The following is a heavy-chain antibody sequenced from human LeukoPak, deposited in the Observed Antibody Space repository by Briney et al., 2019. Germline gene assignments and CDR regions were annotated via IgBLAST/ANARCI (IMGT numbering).Heavy chain of an antibody. CDR2: IDWDDDR. V-gene: IGHV2-70*01. Sequence: ESGPALVKPTQTLTLTCTFSGFSLSTSGMCVSWIRQPPGKALEWLALIDWDDDRYYSTSLKTRLTISKDTSKNQVVLTMTNMDPVDTATYYCARATDTVATYGMDVWGKGTTVTVSS. J-gene: IGHJ6*04. D-gene: IGHD5-12*01. CDR1: GFSLSTSGMC. CDR3: ARATDTVATYGMDV.